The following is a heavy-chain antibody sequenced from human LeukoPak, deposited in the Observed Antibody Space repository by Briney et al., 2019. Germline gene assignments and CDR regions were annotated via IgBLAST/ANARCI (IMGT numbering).Heavy chain of an antibody. D-gene: IGHD3-22*01. J-gene: IGHJ4*02. CDR1: GGSISSSSYY. CDR3: ARDHPYYYDSSGYYK. V-gene: IGHV4-39*07. CDR2: IYYSGST. Sequence: SETLSLTCTVSGGSISSSSYYWGWIRQPPGKGLEWIGSIYYSGSTYYNPSLKSRVTISVDTSKNQFSLKLSSVTAADTAVYYCARDHPYYYDSSGYYKWGQGTLVTVSS.